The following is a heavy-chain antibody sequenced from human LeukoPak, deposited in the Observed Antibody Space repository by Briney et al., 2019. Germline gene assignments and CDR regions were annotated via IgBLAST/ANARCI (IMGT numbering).Heavy chain of an antibody. Sequence: SVKVSCKASGGTFSSYAISWVRQAPGQGLEWMGRIIPIFGIANYAQRFQGRVTITADKSTSTAYMELSSLRSEDTAVYYCARIVGATFPLDYCGQGTLVTVSS. CDR2: IIPIFGIA. CDR3: ARIVGATFPLDY. V-gene: IGHV1-69*04. CDR1: GGTFSSYA. D-gene: IGHD1-26*01. J-gene: IGHJ4*02.